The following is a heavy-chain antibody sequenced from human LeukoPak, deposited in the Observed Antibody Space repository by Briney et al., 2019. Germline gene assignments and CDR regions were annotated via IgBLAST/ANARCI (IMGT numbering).Heavy chain of an antibody. CDR3: ARSSSGWYPRSGYYYMDV. CDR2: INHSGST. Sequence: SETLSLTCTVSGYSISSGYYWGWIRQPPGKGLEWIGEINHSGSTNYNPSLKSRVTISVDTSKNQFSLKLSSVTAADTAVYYCARSSSGWYPRSGYYYMDVWGKGTTVTVSS. J-gene: IGHJ6*03. CDR1: GYSISSGYY. V-gene: IGHV4-38-2*02. D-gene: IGHD6-19*01.